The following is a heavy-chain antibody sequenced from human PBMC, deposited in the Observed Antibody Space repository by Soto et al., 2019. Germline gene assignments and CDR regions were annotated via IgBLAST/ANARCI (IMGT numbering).Heavy chain of an antibody. D-gene: IGHD6-6*01. V-gene: IGHV1-2*02. CDR2: INPNSGHT. J-gene: IGHJ6*02. CDR1: GYTFTGYY. Sequence: ASVKVSCNASGYTFTGYYMHWVRQAHGQGLEWMGWINPNSGHTNYAQKFQGRVTITADESTSTAYMELSSLRSEDTAVYYCARGGAARPLYDYYYGMDVWGQGTTVTVSS. CDR3: ARGGAARPLYDYYYGMDV.